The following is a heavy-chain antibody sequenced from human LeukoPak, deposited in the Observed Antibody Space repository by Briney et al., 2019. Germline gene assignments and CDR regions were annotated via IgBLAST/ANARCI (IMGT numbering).Heavy chain of an antibody. CDR1: GFTFSSYG. D-gene: IGHD3-3*01. CDR2: IRYDGSNK. J-gene: IGHJ4*02. Sequence: GGSLRLSCAASGFTFSSYGMHWVRQAPGKGLEWVAFIRYDGSNKYYADSVKGRFTISRDNSKNTLYLQMNSLRAEDTAVYYCAKEWYDFWSGYCFDYWGQGALVTVSS. V-gene: IGHV3-30*02. CDR3: AKEWYDFWSGYCFDY.